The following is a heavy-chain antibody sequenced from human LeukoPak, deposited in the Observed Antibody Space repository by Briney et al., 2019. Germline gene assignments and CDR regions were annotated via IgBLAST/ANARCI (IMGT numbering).Heavy chain of an antibody. J-gene: IGHJ4*02. CDR1: GYTFTSYG. Sequence: ASVKVSCKASGYTFTSYGISWVRQAPGQGLEWMGRIIPILGIANYAQKFQGRVTITADKSTSTAYMELSSLRSEDTAVYYCARVRIAARPGAEYWGQGTLVTVSS. CDR2: IIPILGIA. D-gene: IGHD6-6*01. CDR3: ARVRIAARPGAEY. V-gene: IGHV1-69*04.